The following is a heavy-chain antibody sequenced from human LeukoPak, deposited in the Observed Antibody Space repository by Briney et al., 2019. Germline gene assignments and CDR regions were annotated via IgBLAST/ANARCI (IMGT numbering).Heavy chain of an antibody. Sequence: ASVKVSCKASGYTFTSYGISWVRQAPGQGLEWMGWISAYNGNTNYAQKLQGRVTMTTDTSTSTAYMELRSLRSDDTAVYYCARTCRSTSCPYYFDYWGQGTLVTVSS. J-gene: IGHJ4*02. CDR1: GYTFTSYG. CDR2: ISAYNGNT. CDR3: ARTCRSTSCPYYFDY. D-gene: IGHD2-2*01. V-gene: IGHV1-18*01.